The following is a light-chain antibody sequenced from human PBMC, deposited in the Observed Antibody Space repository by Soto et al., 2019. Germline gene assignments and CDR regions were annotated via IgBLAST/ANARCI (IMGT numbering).Light chain of an antibody. J-gene: IGKJ1*01. V-gene: IGKV3-15*01. Sequence: EIVMTQSPATLSLSPGERATLSCRASRSVSTKLVWYQHKPGQPPRLLISGASARATVIPDRFSGSGSGTEFTLTIASRQSEDFAVYYCQQSDNWPPTFGQGTKVEIK. CDR3: QQSDNWPPT. CDR2: GAS. CDR1: RSVSTK.